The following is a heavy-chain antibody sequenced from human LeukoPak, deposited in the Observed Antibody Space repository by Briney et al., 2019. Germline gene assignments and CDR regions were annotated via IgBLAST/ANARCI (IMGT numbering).Heavy chain of an antibody. CDR3: ARAYNWNDYYYYGMDV. Sequence: GASVKVSCKASGYTFTGYYMHWVRQAPGQGLEWMGRTNPNSGGTNYAQKFQGRVTMTRDTSISTAYMELSRLRSDDTAVYYCARAYNWNDYYYYGMDVWGQGTTVTVSS. J-gene: IGHJ6*02. D-gene: IGHD1-1*01. CDR1: GYTFTGYY. V-gene: IGHV1-2*06. CDR2: TNPNSGGT.